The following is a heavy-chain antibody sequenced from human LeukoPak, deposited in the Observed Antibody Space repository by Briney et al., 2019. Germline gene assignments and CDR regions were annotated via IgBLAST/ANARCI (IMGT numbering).Heavy chain of an antibody. CDR1: GGSINRYY. Sequence: KPSETLSLTCTVSGGSINRYYWSWIRQTPGKGLEWIGFISYTGSTEYYPSLKSRVTISVDTSKDQFSLKLSSVTAADTAVYYCARTMVRGVYFDYWGQGTLVTVSS. D-gene: IGHD3-10*01. CDR2: ISYTGST. V-gene: IGHV4-59*12. CDR3: ARTMVRGVYFDY. J-gene: IGHJ4*02.